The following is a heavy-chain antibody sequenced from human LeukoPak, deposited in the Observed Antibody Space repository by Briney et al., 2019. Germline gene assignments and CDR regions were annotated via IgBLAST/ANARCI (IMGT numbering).Heavy chain of an antibody. J-gene: IGHJ3*02. CDR3: AKKGGRDGYSDAFDI. CDR2: ISGSGGST. V-gene: IGHV3-23*01. Sequence: GGSLRLSGVASGFTFSGYWMSWVRQAPGKGLEWVSAISGSGGSTYYADSVKGRFTISRDNSKNTLYLQMNSLRAEDTAVYYCAKKGGRDGYSDAFDIWGQGTMVTVSS. CDR1: GFTFSGYW. D-gene: IGHD5-24*01.